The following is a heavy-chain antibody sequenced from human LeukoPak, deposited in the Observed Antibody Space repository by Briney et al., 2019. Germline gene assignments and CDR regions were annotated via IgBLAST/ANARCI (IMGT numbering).Heavy chain of an antibody. J-gene: IGHJ4*02. D-gene: IGHD3-22*01. V-gene: IGHV3-23*01. CDR1: GFTFSSYA. Sequence: PGGSLRLSCAASGFTFSSYAMSWVRQAPGKGLEWVSTISGGGDNTYYADSVKGRFTIFRDNSKNTLYLQMSSLRAEDTAVYYCAKGDHYDSSGPSFDYWGQGALVTVSS. CDR2: ISGGGDNT. CDR3: AKGDHYDSSGPSFDY.